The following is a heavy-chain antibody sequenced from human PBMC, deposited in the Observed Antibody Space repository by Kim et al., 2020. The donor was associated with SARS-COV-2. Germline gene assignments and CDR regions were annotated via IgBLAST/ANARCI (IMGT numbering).Heavy chain of an antibody. CDR2: VNPNSGNT. V-gene: IGHV1-8*02. J-gene: IGHJ4*02. CDR1: GYTFTSHN. D-gene: IGHD6-19*01. CDR3: ARGIGGAAARGDY. Sequence: ASVKVSCKASGYTFTSHNINWVRQATGQGLEWMGWVNPNSGNTGYVQKFQGKVTMTSNTSISTAYMELSSLRSEDTAVYYCARGIGGAAARGDYWGQGTQVTVSS.